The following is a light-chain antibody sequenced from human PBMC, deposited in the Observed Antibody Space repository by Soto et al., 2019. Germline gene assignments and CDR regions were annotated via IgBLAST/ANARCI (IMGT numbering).Light chain of an antibody. CDR3: QQYNSWPTLT. Sequence: LVLTQSPATVSLSPGERLTLCCRASQNYXSYLDWYQQKPGQAPRLLIXYASNRANGIPARFSGSGSGSEFTLTISSLQSEDFAVYYCQQYNSWPTLTFGQGTKVEIK. CDR2: YAS. V-gene: IGKV3-11*01. J-gene: IGKJ1*01. CDR1: QNYXSY.